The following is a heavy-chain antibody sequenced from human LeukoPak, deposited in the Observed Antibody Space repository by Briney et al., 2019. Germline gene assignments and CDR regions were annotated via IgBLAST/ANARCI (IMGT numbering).Heavy chain of an antibody. Sequence: SQTLSLTCTVSGGPFSSGGYYWSWIRQHPGQGLVWIGYIYYSGSNYYNPSLKRRVTISVDTSKNQFSMKLGSVTAADTDVYYCAREGVNYYDSSGYYAVYWGQGTLVTVSS. J-gene: IGHJ4*02. CDR2: IYYSGSN. D-gene: IGHD3-22*01. CDR1: GGPFSSGGYY. V-gene: IGHV4-31*03. CDR3: AREGVNYYDSSGYYAVY.